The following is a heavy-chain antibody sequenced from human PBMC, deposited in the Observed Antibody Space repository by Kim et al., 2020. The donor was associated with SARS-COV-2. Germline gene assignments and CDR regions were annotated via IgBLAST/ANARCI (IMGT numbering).Heavy chain of an antibody. CDR2: IYYSRST. D-gene: IGHD2-15*01. V-gene: IGHV4-31*03. J-gene: IGHJ4*02. CDR3: ASDYCSGGSCVFEY. CDR1: GGSISSGGYY. Sequence: SETLSLTCTLSGGSISSGGYYWSWILQHPGKGLEWIGYIYYSRSTYYNPSLKSRVTISVDTSKNQFSLKLSSVTAADTTLYYCASDYCSGGSCVFEYWGQGTLVTVSS.